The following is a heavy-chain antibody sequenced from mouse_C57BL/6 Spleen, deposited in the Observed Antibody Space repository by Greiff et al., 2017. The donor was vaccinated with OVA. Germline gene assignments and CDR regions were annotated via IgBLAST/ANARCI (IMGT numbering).Heavy chain of an antibody. J-gene: IGHJ3*01. CDR1: GFTFSSYG. Sequence: EVKLVESGGDLVKPGGSLKLSCAASGFTFSSYGMSWVRQTPDKRLEWVATISSGGSYTYYTDSVKGRFTISRDNAKNTLYLQMSSLKSEDTAMYYCARQEIVTPFAYWGQGTLVTVSA. CDR3: ARQEIVTPFAY. D-gene: IGHD2-5*01. CDR2: ISSGGSYT. V-gene: IGHV5-6*01.